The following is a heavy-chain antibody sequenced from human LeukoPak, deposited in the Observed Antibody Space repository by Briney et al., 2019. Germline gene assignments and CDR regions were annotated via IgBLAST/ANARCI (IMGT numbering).Heavy chain of an antibody. CDR1: GFTFSSYA. J-gene: IGHJ4*02. V-gene: IGHV3-23*01. CDR2: ISGSGGST. CDR3: AKPFRRGYSYGLGFDY. Sequence: GGPLRLFCAASGFTFSSYAMSWVRQAPGKALEWVSAISGSGGSTYYADPVKGRFTISRDNYNNTLYLQMNSRRAEDTAVYYCAKPFRRGYSYGLGFDYWGQGTLVTVSS. D-gene: IGHD5-18*01.